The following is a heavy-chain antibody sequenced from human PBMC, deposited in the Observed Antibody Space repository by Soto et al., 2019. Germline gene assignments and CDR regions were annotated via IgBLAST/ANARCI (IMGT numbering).Heavy chain of an antibody. J-gene: IGHJ4*02. D-gene: IGHD1-26*01. CDR1: GFSLSDHY. CDR2: TRNRANSYST. V-gene: IGHV3-72*01. CDR3: ATSGSYQPFDH. Sequence: EVQLVESGGGLVQPGGSLRLSCAASGFSLSDHYMDWVRQAPGKGLEWVGRTRNRANSYSTEYAASVKGRFTMSRDDSKNSLSLQRNSLKTEDTAVYYCATSGSYQPFDHWGQGTLVTVSS.